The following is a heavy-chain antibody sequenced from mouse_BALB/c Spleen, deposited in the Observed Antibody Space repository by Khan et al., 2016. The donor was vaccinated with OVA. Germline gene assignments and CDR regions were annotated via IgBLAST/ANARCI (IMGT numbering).Heavy chain of an antibody. CDR3: ANGNYGWFAY. J-gene: IGHJ3*01. Sequence: DVQLLETGGGLVEPGGSLKLSCAASGFTFSTFVMSWVRQTPEKRLEWVATISSAATYTYYPDSVKGRFNISRDNAKNTLYLQMNSLRSEDTAIYYCANGNYGWFAYWGQGTLVTVSA. CDR1: GFTFSTFV. V-gene: IGHV5-9-3*01. D-gene: IGHD2-1*01. CDR2: ISSAATYT.